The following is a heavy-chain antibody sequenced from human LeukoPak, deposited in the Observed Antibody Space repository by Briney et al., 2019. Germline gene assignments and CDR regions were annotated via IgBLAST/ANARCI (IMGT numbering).Heavy chain of an antibody. V-gene: IGHV4-39*07. CDR3: AGERGEEYSSGWYKTNYFYN. CDR1: GGPISSSSYY. CDR2: GDYSGGT. D-gene: IGHD6-19*01. J-gene: IGHJ4*02. Sequence: SETLSLTCTVSGGPISSSSYYWAWIRQPPGKGLEWIASGDYSGGTYYNPSLESRVAISADMSKNQISLKLTSVTGADTAVYYCAGERGEEYSSGWYKTNYFYNWGQGIRVTVSS.